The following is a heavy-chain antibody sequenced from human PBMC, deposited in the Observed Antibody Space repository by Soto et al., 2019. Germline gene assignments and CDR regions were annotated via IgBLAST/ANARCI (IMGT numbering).Heavy chain of an antibody. Sequence: LQLQESGSGLVQPSQTLSLTCALSGGSVTMSSFSWAWVRQPPGRGLQWIGYISHSGATSSDPTLKSRVTIAGDRATNQFSLKLTSVTAGDTAVYYCASLDYHGSWLDPGCQGTLVTVSS. CDR3: ASLDYHGSWLDP. J-gene: IGHJ5*02. V-gene: IGHV4-30-2*01. CDR1: GGSVTMSSFS. CDR2: ISHSGAT. D-gene: IGHD4-17*01.